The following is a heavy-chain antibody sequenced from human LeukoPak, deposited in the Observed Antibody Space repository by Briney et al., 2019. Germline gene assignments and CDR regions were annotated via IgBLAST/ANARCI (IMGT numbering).Heavy chain of an antibody. CDR2: IYWNDDR. CDR3: AHRATGYGFDI. Sequence: ESGPTLVNPTQTLALTCTFSGFSLSASGVGVGWIRQPPGRALEWLALIYWNDDRRYSPSLKSRLTITKDTSRNQVVLTMTNMDPVDSATYHRAHRATGYGFDIWGQGTMVTVSS. CDR1: GFSLSASGVG. D-gene: IGHD1-1*01. J-gene: IGHJ3*02. V-gene: IGHV2-5*01.